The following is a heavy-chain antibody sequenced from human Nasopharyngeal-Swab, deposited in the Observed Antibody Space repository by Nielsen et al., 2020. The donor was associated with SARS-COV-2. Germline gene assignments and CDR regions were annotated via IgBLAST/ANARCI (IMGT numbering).Heavy chain of an antibody. J-gene: IGHJ3*02. Sequence: GESLKISCQGSGYSFTRNWIGRVRQMPGTGLEWMGIIYPGDSEARHSPSFLDQVTISADKSINTAYLQWSSLKASDTAMYYCARQQIIGTTAPLGPFDIWGQGTMVTVSS. V-gene: IGHV5-51*01. CDR2: IYPGDSEA. D-gene: IGHD1-1*01. CDR1: GYSFTRNW. CDR3: ARQQIIGTTAPLGPFDI.